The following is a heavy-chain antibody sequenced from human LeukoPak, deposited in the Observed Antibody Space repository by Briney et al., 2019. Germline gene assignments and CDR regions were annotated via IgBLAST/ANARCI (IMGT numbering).Heavy chain of an antibody. D-gene: IGHD3-10*01. V-gene: IGHV4-59*01. Sequence: SETLSLTCTVSGVSISSYYWSWVRQPPGKGLEWVGYIYYSGSTNYNPSLKSRVPISVHPSKNQFSLKLSSVTAADTAVYYCARAYGSGSYGYFDYWGQGTLVTVSS. J-gene: IGHJ4*02. CDR1: GVSISSYY. CDR3: ARAYGSGSYGYFDY. CDR2: IYYSGST.